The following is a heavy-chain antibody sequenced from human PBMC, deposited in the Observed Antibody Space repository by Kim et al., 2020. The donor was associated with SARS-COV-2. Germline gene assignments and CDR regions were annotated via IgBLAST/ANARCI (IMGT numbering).Heavy chain of an antibody. V-gene: IGHV4-31*03. CDR3: VAYYYGSGSYYKSAFDI. CDR2: IYYSGST. J-gene: IGHJ3*02. CDR1: GGSISSGGYY. D-gene: IGHD3-10*01. Sequence: SETLSLTCTVSGGSISSGGYYWSWIRQHPGKGLEWIGYIYYSGSTYYNPSLKSRVTISVDTSKNQFSLKLSSVTAADTAVYYCVAYYYGSGSYYKSAFDIWGQGTMVTVSS.